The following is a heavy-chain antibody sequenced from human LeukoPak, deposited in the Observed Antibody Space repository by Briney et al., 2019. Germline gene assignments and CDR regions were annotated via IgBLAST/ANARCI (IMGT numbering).Heavy chain of an antibody. J-gene: IGHJ3*02. CDR3: AILRWGGNPLDAFDI. D-gene: IGHD4-23*01. CDR1: GGTFSSYA. V-gene: IGHV1-69*05. Sequence: GASVKVSCKASGGTFSSYAISWVRQAPGQGLEWMGRISPIFGTANYAQKFQGRVTITTDESTSTAYMELSSLRSEDTAVYYCAILRWGGNPLDAFDIWGQGTMVTVSS. CDR2: ISPIFGTA.